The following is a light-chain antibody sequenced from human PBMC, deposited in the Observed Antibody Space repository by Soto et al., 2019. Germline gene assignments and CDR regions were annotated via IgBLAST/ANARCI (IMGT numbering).Light chain of an antibody. V-gene: IGLV2-14*01. CDR2: EVN. CDR3: SSHTYTVTLL. J-gene: IGLJ2*01. Sequence: QSALTQPASVSGSVGQSITISCTGTSRDVGGYNYVSWYQQHPGKAPKLIISEVNNRPSGVSNRFSGSKSGNTASLTISGLQAEDEADYYCSSHTYTVTLLFGGGTKLTV. CDR1: SRDVGGYNY.